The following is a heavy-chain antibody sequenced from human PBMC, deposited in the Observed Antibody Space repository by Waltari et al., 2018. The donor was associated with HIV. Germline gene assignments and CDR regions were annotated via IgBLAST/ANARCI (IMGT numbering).Heavy chain of an antibody. V-gene: IGHV4-34*01. D-gene: IGHD5-12*01. CDR2: IDHSGTS. CDR1: GGSFNNYY. CDR3: ARGVFSLIVAGTNFDY. J-gene: IGHJ4*02. Sequence: QVQLQQWGTGLLKPSETLARTCAVYGGSFNNYYWSWFRQPPGKGLEWIGQIDHSGTSHYNPTLKDRLTMSVDTSKNQFSLKLTSATAADTAVFYCARGVFSLIVAGTNFDYWGQGFLVTVSS.